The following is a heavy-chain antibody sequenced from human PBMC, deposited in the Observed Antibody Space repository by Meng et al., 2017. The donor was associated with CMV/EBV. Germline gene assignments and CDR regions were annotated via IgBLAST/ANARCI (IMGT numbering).Heavy chain of an antibody. V-gene: IGHV1-18*01. CDR3: AMGGDYGDYHDPFDY. CDR2: ISADNQNT. CDR1: GNIFTKNG. J-gene: IGHJ4*02. Sequence: ASVKVSCKAPGNIFTKNGISWVRQAPGQRLEWMGWISADNQNTNLVQRFQGRVTMTIETSTNTAYVELRGLRSDDTAVYYCAMGGDYGDYHDPFDYWGQGTLVTVSS. D-gene: IGHD4-17*01.